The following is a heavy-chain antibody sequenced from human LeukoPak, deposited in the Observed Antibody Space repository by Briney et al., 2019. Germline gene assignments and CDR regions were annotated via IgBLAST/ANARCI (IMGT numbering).Heavy chain of an antibody. CDR1: GGSFSGYY. Sequence: SETLSLTCAVYGGSFSGYYWSWIRQPPGKGLEWIGSIYYSGSTYYNPSLKSRVAISVDTSKNQFSLKLSSVTAADTAVYYCARGQIVGANPTAFDIWGQGTMVTVSS. V-gene: IGHV4-34*01. CDR3: ARGQIVGANPTAFDI. J-gene: IGHJ3*02. D-gene: IGHD1-26*01. CDR2: IYYSGST.